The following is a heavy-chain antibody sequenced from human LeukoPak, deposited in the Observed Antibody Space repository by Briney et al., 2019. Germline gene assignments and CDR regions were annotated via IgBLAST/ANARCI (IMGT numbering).Heavy chain of an antibody. Sequence: PGGSLRLSCAASGLNNFSTYWMTWVRQAPGRGLEWVANIKEDESETYYVDSVKVRFTISRDNAKNSLYLQMSNLRAEDTAVYYCARGRYNWSYWGQGTVVTVSS. CDR2: IKEDESET. D-gene: IGHD1-20*01. V-gene: IGHV3-7*05. J-gene: IGHJ4*02. CDR1: GLNNFSTYW. CDR3: ARGRYNWSY.